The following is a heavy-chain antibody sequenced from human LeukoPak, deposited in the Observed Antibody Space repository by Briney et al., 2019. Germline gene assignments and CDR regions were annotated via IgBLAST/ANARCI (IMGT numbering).Heavy chain of an antibody. CDR3: ARDRANIALAGGWFDP. CDR2: ISSSSSYI. D-gene: IGHD6-19*01. V-gene: IGHV3-21*01. Sequence: PGGSLGLSCAVSGFTFSSYGINWVRQAPGKGLEWVSSISSSSSYIYYGDSVKGRFTISRDNARRSVILQMNSLRAEDTAVYYCARDRANIALAGGWFDPWGQGTLVTVSS. J-gene: IGHJ5*02. CDR1: GFTFSSYG.